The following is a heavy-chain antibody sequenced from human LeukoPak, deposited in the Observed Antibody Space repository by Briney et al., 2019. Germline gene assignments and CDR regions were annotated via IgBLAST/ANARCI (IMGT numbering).Heavy chain of an antibody. V-gene: IGHV3-7*03. J-gene: IGHJ4*02. CDR1: GFTFSSYW. CDR2: IKQDGSEK. Sequence: GGSLRLSCAASGFTFSSYWMSWVRQAPGKGLEWVANIKQDGSEKYYVDSVKGRFTISRDNAKNSLYLQMNSLRAEDPAVYYCAREGRAYDILTGYYKWEYYFDYWGQGTLVTVSS. CDR3: AREGRAYDILTGYYKWEYYFDY. D-gene: IGHD3-9*01.